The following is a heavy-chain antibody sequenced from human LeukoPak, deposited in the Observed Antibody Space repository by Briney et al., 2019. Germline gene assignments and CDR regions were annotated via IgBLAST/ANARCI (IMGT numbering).Heavy chain of an antibody. CDR2: INHSGST. J-gene: IGHJ4*02. CDR1: GGSFSGYY. V-gene: IGHV4-34*01. CDR3: ARRGPGIITMVRGPWVY. D-gene: IGHD3-10*01. Sequence: SETLSLTCAVYGGSFSGYYWSWIRQPPGKGLEWIGEINHSGSTNYNPSLKSRVTISVDTSKNQFSLKLSSVTAADTAVYYCARRGPGIITMVRGPWVYWGQGTLVTVSS.